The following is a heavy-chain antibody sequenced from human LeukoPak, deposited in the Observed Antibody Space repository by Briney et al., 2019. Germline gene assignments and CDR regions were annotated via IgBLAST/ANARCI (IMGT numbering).Heavy chain of an antibody. V-gene: IGHV3-23*01. Sequence: PSGGSLRLSCAASGFTFSSYAMSWVRQAPGKGLEWVSAISGSGGSTYYADSVKGRFTISRDNSKNTLYLQMNSLRAEDTAVYYCAYVAVAGSVDYFDYWGQGTLVTVSS. J-gene: IGHJ4*02. CDR1: GFTFSSYA. CDR3: AYVAVAGSVDYFDY. CDR2: ISGSGGST. D-gene: IGHD6-19*01.